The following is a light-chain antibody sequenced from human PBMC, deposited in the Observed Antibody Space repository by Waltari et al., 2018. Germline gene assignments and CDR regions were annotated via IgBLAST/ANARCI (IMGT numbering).Light chain of an antibody. CDR1: NSNIATTY. CDR2: RNN. Sequence: QSVLTQPPSASGTPGQTVTISCSGSNSNIATTYVCWYQQVPETAPNLLLYRNNQRPSGVPDRFSGSKSGTSASLAISGLRSEDEADYYCAAWDDSLSGWVFGGGTKL. CDR3: AAWDDSLSGWV. V-gene: IGLV1-47*01. J-gene: IGLJ3*02.